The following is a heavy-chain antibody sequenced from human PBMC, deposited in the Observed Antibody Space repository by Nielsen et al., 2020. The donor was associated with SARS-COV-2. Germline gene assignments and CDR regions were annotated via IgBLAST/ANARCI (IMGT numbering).Heavy chain of an antibody. J-gene: IGHJ4*02. CDR2: INWNGGST. D-gene: IGHD6-13*01. CDR3: AKAPLPIAAGIDY. V-gene: IGHV3-20*04. Sequence: GGSLRLSCAASGFTFDDYAMHWVRRAPGKGLEWVSGINWNGGSTGYADSVKGRFTISRDNAKNSLYLQMNSLRAEDTALYYCAKAPLPIAAGIDYWGQGTLVTVSS. CDR1: GFTFDDYA.